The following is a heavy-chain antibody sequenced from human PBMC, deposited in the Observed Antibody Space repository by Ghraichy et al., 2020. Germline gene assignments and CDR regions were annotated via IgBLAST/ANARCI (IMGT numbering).Heavy chain of an antibody. CDR1: GGSISSYY. Sequence: SETLSLTCTVSGGSISSYYWSWIRQPPGKGLEWIGYIYYSGSTNYNPSLKSRVTISVDTSKNQFSLKLSSVTAADTAVYYCARGQYSSGWYLVPYYFDYWGQGTLVTVSS. D-gene: IGHD6-19*01. J-gene: IGHJ4*02. V-gene: IGHV4-59*01. CDR2: IYYSGST. CDR3: ARGQYSSGWYLVPYYFDY.